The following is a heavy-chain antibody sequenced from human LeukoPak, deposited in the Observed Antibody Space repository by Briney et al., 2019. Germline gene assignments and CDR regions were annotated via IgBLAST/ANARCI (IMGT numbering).Heavy chain of an antibody. CDR3: XRXXPXXTXXXXXXXFDX. V-gene: IGHV3-7*01. CDR1: GFILSNYW. Sequence: GGSLRLSCAASGFILSNYWMSWVRQAPGKGLEWVANIKQDGSEKDYVDSVKGRFTISRDNAKNSLYLQMNSLRAEDTAVYYCXRXXPXXTXXXXXXXFDXWXXGTL. CDR2: IKQDGSEK. J-gene: IGHJ4*01.